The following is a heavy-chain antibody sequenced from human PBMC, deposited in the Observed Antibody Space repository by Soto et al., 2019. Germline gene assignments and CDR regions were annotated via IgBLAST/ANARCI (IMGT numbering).Heavy chain of an antibody. CDR3: AKDGSVAGNADYYYGMDV. D-gene: IGHD6-19*01. J-gene: IGHJ6*02. CDR2: ISYDGSNK. V-gene: IGHV3-30*18. CDR1: GFTFSSYG. Sequence: QVQLVESGGGAVQPGRSLRLSCAASGFTFSSYGMHWVRQAPGKGLEWVAVISYDGSNKYYADSVKGRFTISRDNSKNTLYLQMNSLRAEDTAVYYCAKDGSVAGNADYYYGMDVWGQGTTVTVSS.